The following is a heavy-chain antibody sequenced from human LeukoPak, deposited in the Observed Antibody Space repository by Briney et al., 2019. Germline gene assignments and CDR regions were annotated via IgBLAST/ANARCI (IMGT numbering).Heavy chain of an antibody. Sequence: GGSLRLSCAASGFTLSRYEMNWVRQAPGKGLEWVSYISSSGTTIYYADSVKGRFTISRDNAKNSLYLQMNSLRDEDTAVYFCARDDYGDYYFDYWGQGTLVTVSS. CDR3: ARDDYGDYYFDY. CDR2: ISSSGTTI. J-gene: IGHJ4*02. CDR1: GFTLSRYE. V-gene: IGHV3-48*03. D-gene: IGHD4-17*01.